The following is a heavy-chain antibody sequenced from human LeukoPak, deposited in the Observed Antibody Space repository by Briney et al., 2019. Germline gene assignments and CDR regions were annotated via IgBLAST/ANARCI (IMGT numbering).Heavy chain of an antibody. D-gene: IGHD2-15*01. CDR3: ARGVGGYCSGGSCYSGPNWFDP. J-gene: IGHJ5*02. CDR1: GGSISSYY. Sequence: SETLSLTCTVSGGSISSYYWSWIRQPAGKGLEWIGRIDTSGNTNYKPSLKSRVTMSVDTSKNQFSLKLSSVTAADTAVYYCARGVGGYCSGGSCYSGPNWFDPWGQGTLVTVSS. V-gene: IGHV4-4*07. CDR2: IDTSGNT.